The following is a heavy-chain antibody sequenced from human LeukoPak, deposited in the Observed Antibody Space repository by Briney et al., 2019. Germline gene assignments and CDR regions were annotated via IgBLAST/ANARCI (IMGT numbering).Heavy chain of an antibody. Sequence: GGSRRLSCAASGFTFSSYGMHWVRQAPGKGLEWVSAISGSGGSTYYADSVKGRFTISRDNSKNTLYLQMNSLRAEDTAVYYCARDRGSGSYPHYWGQGTLVTASS. CDR3: ARDRGSGSYPHY. D-gene: IGHD1-26*01. V-gene: IGHV3-NL1*01. CDR1: GFTFSSYG. CDR2: ISGSGGST. J-gene: IGHJ4*02.